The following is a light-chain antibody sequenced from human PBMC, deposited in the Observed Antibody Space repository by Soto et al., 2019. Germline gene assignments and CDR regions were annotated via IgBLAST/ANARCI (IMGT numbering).Light chain of an antibody. V-gene: IGKV1-5*03. Sequence: DIQMTQSPSTLSASVGDRVTITCRASQSIGSWLAWYQQKPGKAPKLLIYRASSLESEVLSRFSGSESGTEFTLIINSLQHDDFATYYCQQYNVYPWTFGQGTKVEIK. CDR1: QSIGSW. J-gene: IGKJ1*01. CDR2: RAS. CDR3: QQYNVYPWT.